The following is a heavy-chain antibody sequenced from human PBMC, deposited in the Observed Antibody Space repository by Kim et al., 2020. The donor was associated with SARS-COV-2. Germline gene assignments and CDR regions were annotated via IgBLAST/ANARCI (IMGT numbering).Heavy chain of an antibody. Sequence: GGSLRLSCAGSGFTFSNYAMTWVRQPPGKGLEWVSSISSHGATSQYADSVKGRFTISRDNSKNPASLHMNSLRVKDTAIYYCAREFVLSEGQFNSWGQGT. CDR1: GFTFSNYA. V-gene: IGHV3-23*01. CDR3: AREFVLSEGQFNS. J-gene: IGHJ4*02. D-gene: IGHD3-3*01. CDR2: ISSHGATS.